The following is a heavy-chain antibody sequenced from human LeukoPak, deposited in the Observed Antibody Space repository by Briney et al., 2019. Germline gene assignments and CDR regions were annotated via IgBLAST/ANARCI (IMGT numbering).Heavy chain of an antibody. CDR3: ARINCSGGTCYDYFDD. D-gene: IGHD2-15*01. V-gene: IGHV3-23*01. CDR2: VSAGGTNT. J-gene: IGHJ4*02. CDR1: PVTFGTSA. Sequence: PGGSLRLSCVGSPVTFGTSAMSWVRQAPGKELEWVSAVSAGGTNTYYADSVEGRFTISRDNSKDTLYLHMDSLRVEDTAQYFCARINCSGGTCYDYFDDWGQGTLVTVSS.